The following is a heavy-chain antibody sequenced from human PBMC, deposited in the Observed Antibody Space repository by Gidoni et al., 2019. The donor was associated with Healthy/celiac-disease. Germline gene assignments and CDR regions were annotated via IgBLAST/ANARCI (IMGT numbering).Heavy chain of an antibody. CDR1: GFTFSRYA. CDR3: ARDALTVTSSLFDC. D-gene: IGHD4-17*01. CDR2: ISYDGSNK. J-gene: IGHJ4*02. V-gene: IGHV3-30-3*01. Sequence: QVQLVESGGGVVQPGRSLRLSCAASGFTFSRYAMHWVRQAPGKGLEWVAVISYDGSNKYYADSVKGRFTISRDNSKNTLYLQMNSLRAEDTAVYYCARDALTVTSSLFDCWGQGTLVTVSS.